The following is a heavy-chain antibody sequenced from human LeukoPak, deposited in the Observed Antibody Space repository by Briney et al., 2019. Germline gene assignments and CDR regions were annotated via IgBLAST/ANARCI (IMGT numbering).Heavy chain of an antibody. CDR1: GFTFSNYG. V-gene: IGHV3-23*01. D-gene: IGHD3-22*01. CDR2: ISHITGGT. CDR3: AKAASSGYYMHDF. J-gene: IGHJ4*02. Sequence: PGGSLRLSCAAAGFTFSNYGMSWVRQAPGKGLEWVSSISHITGGTYYADAGKGRFTISRDNSKNTLYLQMNSLRAEDTAVYYCAKAASSGYYMHDFWGQGTLVTVSS.